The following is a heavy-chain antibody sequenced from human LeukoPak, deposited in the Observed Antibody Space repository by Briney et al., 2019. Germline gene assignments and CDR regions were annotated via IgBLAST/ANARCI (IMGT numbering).Heavy chain of an antibody. CDR1: GFTFSNCA. Sequence: GGSLRLSCAASGFTFSNCAMTWVRQAPGKGLVWVSRINSDGSSTSYADSVKGRFTISRDNAKNTLYLQMNSLRAEDTAVYYCARSLRQLVYWGQGTLVTVSS. D-gene: IGHD6-13*01. V-gene: IGHV3-74*01. J-gene: IGHJ4*02. CDR2: INSDGSST. CDR3: ARSLRQLVY.